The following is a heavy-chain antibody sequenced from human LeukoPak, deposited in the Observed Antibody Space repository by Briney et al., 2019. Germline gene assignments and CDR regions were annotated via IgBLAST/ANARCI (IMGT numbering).Heavy chain of an antibody. CDR2: IYPGDSDT. J-gene: IGHJ4*02. D-gene: IGHD3-3*01. V-gene: IGHV5-51*01. Sequence: GESLKISCKGSGYSFTSYWIGWVRQMPGKGLEWMGIIYPGDSDTRYSPSFQAQVTISADMSLSTAYLQWSSLKASDTAMYYCARLGTYDFWSGYFIDIWGQGTLVSVSS. CDR1: GYSFTSYW. CDR3: ARLGTYDFWSGYFIDI.